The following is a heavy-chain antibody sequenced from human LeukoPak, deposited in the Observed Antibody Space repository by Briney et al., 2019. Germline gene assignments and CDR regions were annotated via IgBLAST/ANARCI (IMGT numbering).Heavy chain of an antibody. CDR1: GSTFSSYS. J-gene: IGHJ4*02. D-gene: IGHD3-3*01. Sequence: GGSLRLSCAASGSTFSSYSMNWVRQAPGEGLEWVSSISSSSSYIYYADSVKGRFTISRDNAKNSLYLQMNSLRAEDTAVYYCARRGHFFWSGPTFDYWGQGTLVTVSS. V-gene: IGHV3-21*01. CDR2: ISSSSSYI. CDR3: ARRGHFFWSGPTFDY.